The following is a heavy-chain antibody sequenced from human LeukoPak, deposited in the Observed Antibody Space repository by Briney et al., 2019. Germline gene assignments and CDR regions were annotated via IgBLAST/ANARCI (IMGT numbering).Heavy chain of an antibody. V-gene: IGHV4-39*01. CDR3: ARQIARGYGINFYYMDV. Sequence: PSETLSLTCTLSGDSINSYTYSSINSTTYYWGWIRQAPGKGLEWIGNTYYGGNTYYNPSLKNRLTISVDTSKNQFSLRLSPVTATDTAVYYCARQIARGYGINFYYMDVWGKGTTVTVSS. CDR2: TYYGGNT. D-gene: IGHD3-10*01. J-gene: IGHJ6*03. CDR1: GDSINSYTYSSINSTTYY.